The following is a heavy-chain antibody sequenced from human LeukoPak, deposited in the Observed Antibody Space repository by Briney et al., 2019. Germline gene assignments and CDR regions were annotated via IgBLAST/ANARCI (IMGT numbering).Heavy chain of an antibody. D-gene: IGHD2-15*01. J-gene: IGHJ3*02. CDR3: ARLPGCSGADCFRAFDI. CDR2: IHHSGSA. CDR1: DDSITSYY. Sequence: SETLSLTCTVSDDSITSYYWFWIRQPPGKGLEWIGYIHHSGSANYNPSLRSRITMSVDTSKNHFSLSLTSVTAADTAVYYCARLPGCSGADCFRAFDIWGRRTMVTVSS. V-gene: IGHV4-59*08.